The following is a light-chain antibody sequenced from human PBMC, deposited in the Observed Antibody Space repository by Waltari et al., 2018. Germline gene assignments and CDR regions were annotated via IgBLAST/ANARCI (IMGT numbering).Light chain of an antibody. V-gene: IGLV2-23*02. Sequence: QSALTQPASVSGTPGQSITISCSGTTSDVGSYDLVSWYQQHPGEAPKLLICEVFKRPPDPSSRFFVAKSGSTASLTIAGLQPEDEADYYCCSYAGRGTYVFGSGTKVTVL. CDR3: CSYAGRGTYV. CDR2: EVF. CDR1: TSDVGSYDL. J-gene: IGLJ1*01.